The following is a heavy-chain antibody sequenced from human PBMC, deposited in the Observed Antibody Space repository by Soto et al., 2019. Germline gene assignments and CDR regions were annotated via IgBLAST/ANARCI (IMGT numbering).Heavy chain of an antibody. CDR2: IYYSGST. CDR3: ARGLKGYCTNGVCLNWFDP. D-gene: IGHD2-8*01. V-gene: IGHV4-59*01. CDR1: GGSISSYY. Sequence: SETLSLTCTVSGGSISSYYWSWIRQPPGKGLEWIGYIYYSGSTNYNPSLKSRVTISVDTSKNQFSLKLSSVTAADTAVYYCARGLKGYCTNGVCLNWFDPWGQGTLVTVSS. J-gene: IGHJ5*02.